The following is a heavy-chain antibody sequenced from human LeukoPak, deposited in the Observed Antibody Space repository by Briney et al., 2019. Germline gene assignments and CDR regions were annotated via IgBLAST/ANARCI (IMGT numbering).Heavy chain of an antibody. CDR3: ARGDYYDSSGYSPLYY. J-gene: IGHJ4*02. CDR1: GFTFSSYG. Sequence: GGSLRLSCAASGFTFSSYGMHWVRQAPGKGLEWVAFIRYDGSNKYYADSVKGRFTISRDNSKNTLYLQMNSLRAEDTAVYYCARGDYYDSSGYSPLYYWGQGTLVTVSS. CDR2: IRYDGSNK. V-gene: IGHV3-30*02. D-gene: IGHD3-22*01.